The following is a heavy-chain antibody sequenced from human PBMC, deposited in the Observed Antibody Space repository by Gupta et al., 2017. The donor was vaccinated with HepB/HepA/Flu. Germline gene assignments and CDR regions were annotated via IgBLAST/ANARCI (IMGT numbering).Heavy chain of an antibody. CDR2: TSGSGGAT. Sequence: EVQLLESGGGLVRPGGSLRLYCAGCGFTFSRYAMTWVRQPPGKGLEWGAGTSGSGGATYYADSVKGRVTISKDNSKNTLDLQMNSLTAKDTAVYYCAKITDNGWSGYFYGLDVGGQGTTVTVSS. V-gene: IGHV3-23*01. CDR1: GFTFSRYA. D-gene: IGHD3-3*01. J-gene: IGHJ6*02. CDR3: AKITDNGWSGYFYGLDV.